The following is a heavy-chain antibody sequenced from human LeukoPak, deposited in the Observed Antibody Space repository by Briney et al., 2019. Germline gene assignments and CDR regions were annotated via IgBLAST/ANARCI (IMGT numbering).Heavy chain of an antibody. CDR3: ARDVHEGDFWSGYFNWDY. J-gene: IGHJ4*02. CDR2: IIPIFGTA. Sequence: SVKISCKASGYTFTSYGVSWVRQAPGQGLEWMGGIIPIFGTANYAQKFQGRVTITADESTSTAYMELSSLRSEDTAVYYCARDVHEGDFWSGYFNWDYWGQGTLVTVSS. D-gene: IGHD3-3*01. V-gene: IGHV1-69*13. CDR1: GYTFTSYG.